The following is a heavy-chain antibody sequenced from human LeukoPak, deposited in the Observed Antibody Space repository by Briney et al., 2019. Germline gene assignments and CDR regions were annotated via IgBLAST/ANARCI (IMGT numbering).Heavy chain of an antibody. Sequence: ASVKCSSTASGYTFTEPDANWVRHAPGPGIEWMEYIHPRSGYSQSAQRFQGRLSMTRDVSTATAYMELSTLTSDDTAVYYCARVTSGMRYNWFDPWGQGTLIIVSS. D-gene: IGHD2-2*01. CDR1: GYTFTEPD. J-gene: IGHJ5*02. CDR3: ARVTSGMRYNWFDP. CDR2: IHPRSGYS. V-gene: IGHV1-8*01.